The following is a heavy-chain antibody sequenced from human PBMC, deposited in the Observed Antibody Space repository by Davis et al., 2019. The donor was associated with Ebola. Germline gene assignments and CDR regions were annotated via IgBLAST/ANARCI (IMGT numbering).Heavy chain of an antibody. CDR3: ARDYVVPAALLGD. CDR2: ISSSSTI. CDR1: GFTVSSNY. J-gene: IGHJ4*02. D-gene: IGHD2-2*01. Sequence: GESLKISCAASGFTVSSNYMSWVRQAPGKGLEWVSYISSSSTIYYADSVKGRFTISRDNAKNSLYLQMNSLRAEDTAVYYCARDYVVPAALLGDWGQGTLVTVSS. V-gene: IGHV3-69-1*01.